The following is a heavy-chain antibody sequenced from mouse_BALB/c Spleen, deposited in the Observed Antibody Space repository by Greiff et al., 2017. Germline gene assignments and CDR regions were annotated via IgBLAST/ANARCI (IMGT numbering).Heavy chain of an antibody. J-gene: IGHJ3*01. CDR1: GFTFSSFG. CDR2: ISSGSSTI. V-gene: IGHV5-17*02. Sequence: EVHLVESGGGLVQPGGSRKLSCAASGFTFSSFGMHWVRQAPEKGLEWVAYISSGSSTIYYADTVKGRFTLSRDNPKNTLFLQMTSLRSEDTAMYYCAREDDYEGFAYWGQGTLVTVSA. D-gene: IGHD2-4*01. CDR3: AREDDYEGFAY.